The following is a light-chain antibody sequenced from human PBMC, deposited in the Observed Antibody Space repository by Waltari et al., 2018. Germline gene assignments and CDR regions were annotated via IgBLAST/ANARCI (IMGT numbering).Light chain of an antibody. CDR3: QVWDRSYDQWV. Sequence: SYVLTQPPSVSVAPGNTATITCGGTNIGSKDVHWYQQKPGQAPLLVVHDDSDRPSGIADRFSGSSSGNTATLTISRGEAGEEADYYWQVWDRSYDQWVFGGGTKLTVL. V-gene: IGLV3-21*03. CDR1: NIGSKD. J-gene: IGLJ3*02. CDR2: DDS.